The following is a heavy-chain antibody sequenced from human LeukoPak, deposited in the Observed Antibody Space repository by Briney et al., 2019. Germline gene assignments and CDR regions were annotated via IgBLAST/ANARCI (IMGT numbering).Heavy chain of an antibody. CDR2: ISGSGGST. CDR3: AKGDSSSWTEYYYYYYYMDV. D-gene: IGHD6-13*01. Sequence: GGSLRLSCAASGFTFSGYGMSWVRQAPGKGLEWVSAISGSGGSTYYADSVKGRFTISRDNSKNTLYLQMSSLRAEDTAVYYCAKGDSSSWTEYYYYYYYMDVWGKGTTVTISS. V-gene: IGHV3-23*01. CDR1: GFTFSGYG. J-gene: IGHJ6*03.